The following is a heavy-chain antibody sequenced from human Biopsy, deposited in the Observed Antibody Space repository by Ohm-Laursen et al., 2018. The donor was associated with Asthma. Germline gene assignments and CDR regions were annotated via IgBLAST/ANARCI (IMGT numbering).Heavy chain of an antibody. J-gene: IGHJ2*01. CDR3: TRAVSSSSYWYFDL. CDR1: GDAMSTSGSY. Sequence: SETLSLTCFVSGDAMSTSGSYWGWIRQSPGKGLEWIGSIYYSGRTYYNPSLESRVTISADTSKSHFSLKVTSVTAADTAVYYCTRAVSSSSYWYFDLWGRGDLVTVSS. CDR2: IYYSGRT. V-gene: IGHV4-39*02. D-gene: IGHD6-6*01.